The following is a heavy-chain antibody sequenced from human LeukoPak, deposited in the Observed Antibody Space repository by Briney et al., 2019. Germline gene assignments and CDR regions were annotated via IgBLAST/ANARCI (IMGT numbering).Heavy chain of an antibody. CDR2: ISSTSSYI. D-gene: IGHD6-19*01. CDR1: GFTFSTYS. Sequence: GGSLRLSRAASGFTFSTYSMSWVRQAPGKGLQWVSSISSTSSYIYYADSVKGRFTISRDNAKNSLYLQMNSLRAEDTAVYYCARYRIAVTDPFDYWGQGTLVTVSS. CDR3: ARYRIAVTDPFDY. J-gene: IGHJ4*02. V-gene: IGHV3-21*01.